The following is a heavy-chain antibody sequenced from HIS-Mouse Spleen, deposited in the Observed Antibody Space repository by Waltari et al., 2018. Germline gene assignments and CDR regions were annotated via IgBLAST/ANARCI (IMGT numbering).Heavy chain of an antibody. CDR2: INHSGST. V-gene: IGHV4-34*04. Sequence: QVQLQQWGAGLLKPSETLSLTCAVYGWSFSGYYWSWHRQPPGKGLEWIGEINHSGSTNDSPALSIAATISVDTCKSQCSLRLSSVTAADTAVYYCARGGAQGVRGAFDIWGQGTMVTVSS. D-gene: IGHD3-10*01. CDR1: GWSFSGYY. CDR3: ARGGAQGVRGAFDI. J-gene: IGHJ3*02.